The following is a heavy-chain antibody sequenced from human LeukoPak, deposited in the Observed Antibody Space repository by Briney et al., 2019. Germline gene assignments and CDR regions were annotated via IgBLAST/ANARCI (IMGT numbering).Heavy chain of an antibody. CDR3: ARERGVVTATYDAFDI. V-gene: IGHV4-34*01. D-gene: IGHD2-21*02. J-gene: IGHJ3*02. CDR2: INHSGST. CDR1: GGSFSGYY. Sequence: SETLSLTCAVYGGSFSGYYWSWIRQPPGKGLEWIGEINHSGSTNYNPSLKSRVTISVDTSKNQFSLKLSSVTAADTAVYYCARERGVVTATYDAFDIWGQGTMVTVSS.